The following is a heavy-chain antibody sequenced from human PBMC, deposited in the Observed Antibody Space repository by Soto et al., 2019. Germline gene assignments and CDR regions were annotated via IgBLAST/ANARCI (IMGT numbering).Heavy chain of an antibody. Sequence: QVQLVESGGGVVQPGRSLTLSCAASGFTFSNYGMHWVHQAPGKGLEWVAVILNDGSNRYHADSVKDRFTISRDNSKNTLYLQMNSVRAEDTAVYYCARDDEYSGNGMDVWGQGTTVTVS. J-gene: IGHJ6*02. V-gene: IGHV3-33*01. CDR1: GFTFSNYG. D-gene: IGHD3-10*01. CDR3: ARDDEYSGNGMDV. CDR2: ILNDGSNR.